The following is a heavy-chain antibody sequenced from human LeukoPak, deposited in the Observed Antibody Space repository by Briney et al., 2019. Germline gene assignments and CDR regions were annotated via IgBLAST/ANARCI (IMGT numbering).Heavy chain of an antibody. J-gene: IGHJ3*02. D-gene: IGHD4-23*01. Sequence: GGSLRLSCAASGFTFSTYAMHWVRQAPGKGLEWVAFIRYDGSNEYYADSVKGRFTISRDNSKNTLYLQMNSLRAEDAAVYYCAKDPNGDYVGTFDMWGLGTMVTVSS. V-gene: IGHV3-30*02. CDR2: IRYDGSNE. CDR1: GFTFSTYA. CDR3: AKDPNGDYVGTFDM.